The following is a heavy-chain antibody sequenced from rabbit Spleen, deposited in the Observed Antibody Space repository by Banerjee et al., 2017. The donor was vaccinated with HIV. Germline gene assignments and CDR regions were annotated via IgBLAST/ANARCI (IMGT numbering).Heavy chain of an antibody. CDR2: IYTRDGST. V-gene: IGHV1S43*01. CDR1: GIDFSNYFY. Sequence: QSLEESGGGLVKPGASLTLTCKASGIDFSNYFYIYWVRQAPGKGLELIAWIYTRDGSTYYASWVNGRFTISRSTSLNTVDLKMASLTAADTATYFCGRGSATMTMVITVYYLSLWGPGTLVTVS. CDR3: GRGSATMTMVITVYYLSL. J-gene: IGHJ4*01. D-gene: IGHD2-1*01.